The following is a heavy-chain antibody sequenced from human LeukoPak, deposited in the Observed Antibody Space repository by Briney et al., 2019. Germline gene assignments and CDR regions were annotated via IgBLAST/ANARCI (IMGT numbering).Heavy chain of an antibody. V-gene: IGHV1-2*04. CDR1: GYTFTGYY. CDR2: INPNSGGT. CDR3: ARGSITIFGVVALGRGFDP. D-gene: IGHD3-3*01. J-gene: IGHJ5*02. Sequence: ASVKVSCKASGYTFTGYYMHWVRQAPGQGLEWMGWINPNSGGTNYAQKFQGWVTMTRDTSISTAYMELSRLRSEDTAVYYCARGSITIFGVVALGRGFDPWGQGTLVTVSS.